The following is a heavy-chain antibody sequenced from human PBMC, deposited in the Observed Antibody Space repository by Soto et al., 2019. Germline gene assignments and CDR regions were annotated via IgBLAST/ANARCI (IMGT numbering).Heavy chain of an antibody. Sequence: PGASLKISCKGSGYSFTSYWISWVRQMPGKGLEWMGRIDPSDSYTNYSPSFQGHVTISADKSISTAYLQRSSLKASDTAMYYCAAWFGELCPGRYYYYGMDVWGQETTVTVSS. J-gene: IGHJ6*02. D-gene: IGHD3-10*01. CDR2: IDPSDSYT. CDR3: AAWFGELCPGRYYYYGMDV. CDR1: GYSFTSYW. V-gene: IGHV5-10-1*01.